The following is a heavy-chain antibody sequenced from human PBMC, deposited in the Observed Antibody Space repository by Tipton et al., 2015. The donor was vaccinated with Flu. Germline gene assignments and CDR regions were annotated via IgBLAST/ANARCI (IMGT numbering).Heavy chain of an antibody. CDR2: IYSDGST. J-gene: IGHJ5*02. CDR3: ARGQGANP. Sequence: VQLVQSGGGLIQPGGSLRLSCAASGFTVSSNYMSWVRQAPGKGLEWVSVIYSDGSTYYVDSVKGRFTVSRDNSKNMLSLQRNSLRAEDTAVYYCARGQGANPWGQGTLVTVSS. CDR1: GFTVSSNY. V-gene: IGHV3-53*01.